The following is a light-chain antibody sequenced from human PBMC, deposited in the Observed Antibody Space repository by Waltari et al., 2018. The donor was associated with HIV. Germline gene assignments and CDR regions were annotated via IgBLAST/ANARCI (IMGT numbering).Light chain of an antibody. CDR2: QND. CDR3: SAWDDKLTALV. V-gene: IGLV1-47*01. CDR1: SYNIGNNF. J-gene: IGLJ2*01. Sequence: QSVLTQPPSASGTPGQRVTIPCSGNSYNIGNNFLSWYQQVPGMAPKLLIYQNDQRPSGVPDRFSGSKSGTSASLAISGLRSEDEADYYCSAWDDKLTALVFGGGTKLTDL.